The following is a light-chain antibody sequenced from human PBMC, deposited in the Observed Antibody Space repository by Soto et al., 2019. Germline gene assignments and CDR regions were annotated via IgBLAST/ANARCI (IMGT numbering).Light chain of an antibody. CDR3: XXXNNWPFPSWT. CDR2: GAS. J-gene: IGKJ1*01. Sequence: EIVMTQSPATLSVSPGERATLSCRASQSVSSNLAWYQQRPGQAPRLLIYGASTRATGIPARFSGSGSGTEFTLTISSLQSEDFAVYYCXXXNNWPFPSWTFGQGTKVEIK. CDR1: QSVSSN. V-gene: IGKV3-15*01.